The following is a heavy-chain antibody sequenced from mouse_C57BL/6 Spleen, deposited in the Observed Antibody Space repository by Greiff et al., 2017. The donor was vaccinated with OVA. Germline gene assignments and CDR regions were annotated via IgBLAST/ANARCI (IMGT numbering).Heavy chain of an antibody. Sequence: EVQLVESGPELVKPGASVKIPCKASGYTFTDYNMDWVKQSHGKSLEWIGDINPNNGGTIYNQKFKGKATLTVDKSSSTAYMELRSLTSEDTAVYYCARKSYWYFDVWGTGTTVTVSS. V-gene: IGHV1-18*01. CDR1: GYTFTDYN. J-gene: IGHJ1*03. CDR3: ARKSYWYFDV. CDR2: INPNNGGT.